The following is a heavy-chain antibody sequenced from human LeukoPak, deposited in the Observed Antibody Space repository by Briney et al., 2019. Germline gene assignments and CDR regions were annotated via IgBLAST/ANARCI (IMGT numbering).Heavy chain of an antibody. CDR3: ARVPYPATVAASLVDY. CDR1: GYTFTGYY. Sequence: GASVKVSCMASGYTFTGYYIHWVRPAPGQGLEWMGWINPNSGGTNYAQKFQGRVTITRDTSISTAYMELSRLRSDDTAVCYCARVPYPATVAASLVDYWGQGTLVTVSS. V-gene: IGHV1-2*02. D-gene: IGHD4-23*01. CDR2: INPNSGGT. J-gene: IGHJ4*02.